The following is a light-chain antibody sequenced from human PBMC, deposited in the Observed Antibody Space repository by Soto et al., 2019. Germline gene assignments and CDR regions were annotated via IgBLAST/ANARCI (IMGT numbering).Light chain of an antibody. V-gene: IGKV3-15*01. Sequence: EVVMTQSPATLSVSPGERATLSCRASQSVSSNLAWYQQKPGQAPRLLIYGASTRATGIPARFSGSGSGTELTLTIRSLQSEDFAVYDCQQYNNWPPWTFGQGTKVEIK. J-gene: IGKJ1*01. CDR1: QSVSSN. CDR3: QQYNNWPPWT. CDR2: GAS.